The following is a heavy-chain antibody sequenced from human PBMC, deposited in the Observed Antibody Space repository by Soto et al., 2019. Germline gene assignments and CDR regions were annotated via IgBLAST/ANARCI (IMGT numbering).Heavy chain of an antibody. D-gene: IGHD6-6*01. Sequence: QVQLVQSGAEVKKPGASVKVSCKASGYPFTSYGISWVRQAPGQGVEWMGWISAYNGNTNYAQKLQGRVTMTTDTSTSTAYMELRSLRSDDTAVYYCARDRLYSSSSTVYGMDVWGQGTTVTVSS. J-gene: IGHJ6*02. CDR3: ARDRLYSSSSTVYGMDV. CDR2: ISAYNGNT. V-gene: IGHV1-18*01. CDR1: GYPFTSYG.